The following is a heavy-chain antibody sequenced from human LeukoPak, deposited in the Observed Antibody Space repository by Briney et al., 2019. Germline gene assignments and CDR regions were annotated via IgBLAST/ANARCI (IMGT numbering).Heavy chain of an antibody. CDR1: GGTFSSYA. CDR3: ARAPSSDYGKKPDY. CDR2: INPSGGST. V-gene: IGHV1-46*01. Sequence: ASVKVSCKASGGTFSSYAISWVRQAPGQGLEWMGIINPSGGSTSYAQKFQGRVTMTRDTSTSTVYMELSSLRSEDTAVYYCARAPSSDYGKKPDYWGQGTLVTVSS. D-gene: IGHD4-17*01. J-gene: IGHJ4*02.